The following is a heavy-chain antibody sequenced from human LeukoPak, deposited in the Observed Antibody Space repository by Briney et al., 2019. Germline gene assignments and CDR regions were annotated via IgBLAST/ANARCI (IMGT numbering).Heavy chain of an antibody. CDR3: ARLGRYCGGDCSRAFDI. CDR2: IYSGGST. J-gene: IGHJ3*02. Sequence: GGSLRLSCAASGFTFSSNYMSWVRQAPGKGLEWVSVIYSGGSTCYADSVKGRFTISRDNSKNTLYLQMNSLRAEDTAVYYCARLGRYCGGDCSRAFDIWGQGTMVTVSS. CDR1: GFTFSSNY. D-gene: IGHD2-21*02. V-gene: IGHV3-53*01.